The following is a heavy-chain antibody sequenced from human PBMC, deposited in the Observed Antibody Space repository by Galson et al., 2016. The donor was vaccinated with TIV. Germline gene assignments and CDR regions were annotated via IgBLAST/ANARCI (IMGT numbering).Heavy chain of an antibody. CDR2: IKQDGSDK. D-gene: IGHD6-19*01. CDR3: ARADSSGPYYFDY. Sequence: SLRLSCAASGFTFNSYWMSWVRQAPGKGLEWVANIKQDGSDKYYVDSVKGRFTISGDNAKNSLYLEMNSLRAEDTAVYYCARADSSGPYYFDYWGQGNLLTVSS. J-gene: IGHJ4*02. CDR1: GFTFNSYW. V-gene: IGHV3-7*03.